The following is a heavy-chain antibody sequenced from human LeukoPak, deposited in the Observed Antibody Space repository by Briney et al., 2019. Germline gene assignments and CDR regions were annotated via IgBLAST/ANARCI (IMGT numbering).Heavy chain of an antibody. D-gene: IGHD6-13*01. Sequence: AGGSLRLSCAASGFTFTNAWMSWVRQAPGKGLEWVSYISSSGSAIYYADSVKGRFTTSRDNAKNSLYLQMNSLRAEDTAVYYCARSWSANYYYFYGMDVWGKGTTVTVSS. CDR2: ISSSGSAI. CDR3: ARSWSANYYYFYGMDV. J-gene: IGHJ6*04. V-gene: IGHV3-11*04. CDR1: GFTFTNAW.